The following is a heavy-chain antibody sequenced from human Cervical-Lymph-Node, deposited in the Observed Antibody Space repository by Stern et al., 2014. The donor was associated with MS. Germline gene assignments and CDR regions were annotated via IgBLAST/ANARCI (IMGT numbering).Heavy chain of an antibody. CDR3: ARDALGRGPFDS. J-gene: IGHJ4*02. CDR1: GGTFSSFS. V-gene: IGHV1-69*01. Sequence: VQLVQSGAEVKKPGSSVKISCKASGGTFSSFSISWVRQAPGQGLVWMGGIIPVLGTTNYAQTFQGKLTLAADESTSTVYMELSSLRFEDPAVYFCARDALGRGPFDSWGQGTLVTVSS. D-gene: IGHD5-12*01. CDR2: IIPVLGTT.